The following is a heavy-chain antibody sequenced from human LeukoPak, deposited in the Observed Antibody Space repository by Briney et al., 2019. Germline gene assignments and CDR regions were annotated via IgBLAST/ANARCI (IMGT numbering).Heavy chain of an antibody. V-gene: IGHV1-69*13. Sequence: ASVKVSCKASGGTFTSYPFSWVRQAPGQGLDWIGGIIPTYGQTNYAQKFQGRVSITADESTSTAYLELSSLRSEDTALYYCARQPAIPVTGLRHYFDFWGQGTLVTVSS. CDR1: GGTFTSYP. J-gene: IGHJ4*02. CDR2: IIPTYGQT. CDR3: ARQPAIPVTGLRHYFDF. D-gene: IGHD6-19*01.